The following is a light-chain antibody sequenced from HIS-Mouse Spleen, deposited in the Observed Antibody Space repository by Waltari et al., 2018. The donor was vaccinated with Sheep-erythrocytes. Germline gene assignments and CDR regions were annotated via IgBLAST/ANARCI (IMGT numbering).Light chain of an antibody. CDR3: QQRSNWPPGFT. CDR2: DAS. Sequence: EIVLTHSPATLSLSPGARATLSCRASQSVSSYLAWYQQKPGQAPRLLIYDASNRATGIRARFSGSGSGTDFTLTISSLEPEDFAVYYCQQRSNWPPGFTFGPGTKVDIK. V-gene: IGKV3-11*01. CDR1: QSVSSY. J-gene: IGKJ3*01.